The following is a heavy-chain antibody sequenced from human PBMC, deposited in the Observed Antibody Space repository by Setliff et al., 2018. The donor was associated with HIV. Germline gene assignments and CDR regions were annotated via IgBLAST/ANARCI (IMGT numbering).Heavy chain of an antibody. Sequence: ASVKVSCKASGWGFRDWGVGWGGGGPGQGLEWMGWINTHSGYTNYAQNVQGRVTVTMDTSTSTAYMELRSLKSDDTAVYYCARPGGSYGDYGWYLRFWGQGTLVTVSS. D-gene: IGHD4-17*01. V-gene: IGHV1-18*01. CDR3: ARPGGSYGDYGWYLRF. J-gene: IGHJ4*02. CDR2: INTHSGYT. CDR1: GWGFRDWG.